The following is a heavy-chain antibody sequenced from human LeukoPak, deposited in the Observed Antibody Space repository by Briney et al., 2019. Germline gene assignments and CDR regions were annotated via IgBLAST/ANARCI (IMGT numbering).Heavy chain of an antibody. CDR1: GGTFSSYA. CDR3: ARGDSSSWYWGYYYYYYMDV. Sequence: GASVKVSCKASGGTFSSYAISWVRQAPGQGLEWMGWMNPDSGNTGYAQKFQGRVTMTRNTSISTAYMELSSLRSEDTAVYYCARGDSSSWYWGYYYYYYMDVWGKGTTVTVSS. V-gene: IGHV1-8*02. D-gene: IGHD6-13*01. J-gene: IGHJ6*03. CDR2: MNPDSGNT.